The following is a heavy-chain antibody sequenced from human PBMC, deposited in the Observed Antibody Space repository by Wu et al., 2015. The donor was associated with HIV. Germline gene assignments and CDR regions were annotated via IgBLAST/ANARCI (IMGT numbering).Heavy chain of an antibody. V-gene: IGHV1-2*02. Sequence: QVQLVQSGAEVKKPGASVKVSCKASGYTFTGYYMHWVRQAPGQGLEWMGWINPNSGGTNYAQKFQGRVTMTRDTSISTAYMELSRLRSDDTAVYYCARGIHDSSGYYHDAFDIWGQGTMVTVSS. J-gene: IGHJ3*02. CDR1: GYTFTGYY. D-gene: IGHD3-22*01. CDR3: ARGIHDSSGYYHDAFDI. CDR2: INPNSGGT.